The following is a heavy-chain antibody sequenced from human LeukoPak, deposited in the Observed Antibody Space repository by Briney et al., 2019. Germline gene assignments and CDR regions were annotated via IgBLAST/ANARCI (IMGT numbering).Heavy chain of an antibody. J-gene: IGHJ4*02. D-gene: IGHD3-9*01. CDR1: GXTFSSYW. V-gene: IGHV3-7*04. Sequence: GGSLRLSCAASGXTFSSYWMSWVRQAPGKGLEWVATIKNDGSEKNYVDSVKGRFTISRDNAKNSLYLQMSGLRAEDTAVYFCATADWFSFDFWGQGTLVTVSS. CDR3: ATADWFSFDF. CDR2: IKNDGSEK.